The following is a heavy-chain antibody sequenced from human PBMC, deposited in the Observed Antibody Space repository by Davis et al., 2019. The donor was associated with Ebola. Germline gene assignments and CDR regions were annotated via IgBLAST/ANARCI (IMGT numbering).Heavy chain of an antibody. V-gene: IGHV1-69*13. D-gene: IGHD4-17*01. CDR2: IIPIFGTA. Sequence: SVKVSCKASGYTFTGYYMHWVRQAPGQGLEWMGGIIPIFGTANYAQKFQGRVTITADESTSTAYMELSSLRSEDTAVYYCARQELYGDPPGAFDIWGQGTMVTVSS. J-gene: IGHJ3*02. CDR1: GYTFTGYY. CDR3: ARQELYGDPPGAFDI.